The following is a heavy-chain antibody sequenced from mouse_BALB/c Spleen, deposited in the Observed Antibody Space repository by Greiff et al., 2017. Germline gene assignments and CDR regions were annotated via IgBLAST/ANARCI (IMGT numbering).Heavy chain of an antibody. Sequence: VQLQQSGAELVMPGASVKMSCKASGYTFTDYWMHWVKQRPGQGLEWIGAIDTSDSYTSYNQKFKGKATLTVDESSSTAYMQLSSLTSEDSAVYYCASSTMISAWFAYWGQGTLVTVSA. V-gene: IGHV1-69*01. J-gene: IGHJ3*01. CDR1: GYTFTDYW. CDR2: IDTSDSYT. CDR3: ASSTMISAWFAY. D-gene: IGHD2-4*01.